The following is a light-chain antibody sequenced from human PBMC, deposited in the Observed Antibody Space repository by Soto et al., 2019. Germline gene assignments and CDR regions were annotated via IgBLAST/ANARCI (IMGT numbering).Light chain of an antibody. CDR3: KSYAGSNTYV. Sequence: QSALTQPPSASGSPGQSVTISCTGTKNDIGVYDFVSWYQHHPGKAPPLIIYEVVQRPSGVPDRFSGSKSGNTASLTVSGLQAADEADYFCKSYAGSNTYVFGSGTKVTVL. CDR2: EVV. CDR1: KNDIGVYDF. J-gene: IGLJ1*01. V-gene: IGLV2-8*01.